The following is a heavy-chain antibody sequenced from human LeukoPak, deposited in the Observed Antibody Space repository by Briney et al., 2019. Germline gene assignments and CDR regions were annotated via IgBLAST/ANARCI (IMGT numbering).Heavy chain of an antibody. Sequence: GGSLRLSCVASGFTSSSHWMHWVRRAPGKGLVWVSRVNSDGSSTRYADSVQGRFTISRDNGRNTLYLQMNSLRAGDTAVYYCARGGSPPEALGDAFDIWGQGTMVTVSS. CDR2: VNSDGSST. D-gene: IGHD1-26*01. CDR3: ARGGSPPEALGDAFDI. V-gene: IGHV3-74*01. CDR1: GFTSSSHW. J-gene: IGHJ3*02.